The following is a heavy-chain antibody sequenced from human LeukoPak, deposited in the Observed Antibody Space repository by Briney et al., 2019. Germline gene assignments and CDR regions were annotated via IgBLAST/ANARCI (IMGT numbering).Heavy chain of an antibody. CDR2: INPSGGST. Sequence: GASVKVSCKASGYTFTSYYMHWVRQAPGQGLEWMGIINPSGGSTSYAQKFQGRVTMTRDTSISTAYMELSRLRSDDTAVYYCAREFDGYNALDYWGQGTLVTVSS. CDR1: GYTFTSYY. CDR3: AREFDGYNALDY. D-gene: IGHD5-24*01. V-gene: IGHV1-46*01. J-gene: IGHJ4*02.